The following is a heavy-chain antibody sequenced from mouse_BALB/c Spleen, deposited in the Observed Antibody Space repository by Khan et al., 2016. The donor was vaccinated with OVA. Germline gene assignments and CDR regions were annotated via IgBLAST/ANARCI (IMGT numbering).Heavy chain of an antibody. V-gene: IGHV2-2*02. CDR1: GFSLTTYG. CDR2: IWSGGTT. J-gene: IGHJ3*01. CDR3: ARNYDYGEGLAY. Sequence: QMQLEESGPGLVQPSQSLSITCTVSGFSLTTYGVHWVRQSPGKGLEWLGVIWSGGTTDYSAAFISRLSITKDNSKSQVFFKMNSLQANDTAIYYCARNYDYGEGLAYWGQGTLVTVSA. D-gene: IGHD2-4*01.